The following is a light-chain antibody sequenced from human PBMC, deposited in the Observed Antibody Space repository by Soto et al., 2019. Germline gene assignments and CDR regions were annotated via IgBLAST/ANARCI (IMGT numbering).Light chain of an antibody. Sequence: QSVLTQPASVSGSPGQSITISCTGTSSDGGGYKFVSWYQQHPGKAPKLMIYEVSNRPSGVSNRFSGSKSGNTASLTISGLQAEDEADYYCSSYTTSSTRVFGGGTKVTVL. CDR1: SSDGGGYKF. V-gene: IGLV2-14*01. CDR3: SSYTTSSTRV. CDR2: EVS. J-gene: IGLJ3*02.